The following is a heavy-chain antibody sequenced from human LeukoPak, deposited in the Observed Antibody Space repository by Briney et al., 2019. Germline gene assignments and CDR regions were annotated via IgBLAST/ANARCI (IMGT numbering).Heavy chain of an antibody. CDR1: GFTFSSYS. CDR2: ISSSTGTI. V-gene: IGHV3-48*01. D-gene: IGHD3-3*01. J-gene: IGHJ4*02. Sequence: GGSLRLSCAASGFTFSSYSMNWVRQAPGKGLEWVSYISSSTGTIYYADSVKGRFTISRDNAKNSLYLQMNSLRAEDTAVYYCARDGAIFGVVIDFDYWGQGTLVTVSS. CDR3: ARDGAIFGVVIDFDY.